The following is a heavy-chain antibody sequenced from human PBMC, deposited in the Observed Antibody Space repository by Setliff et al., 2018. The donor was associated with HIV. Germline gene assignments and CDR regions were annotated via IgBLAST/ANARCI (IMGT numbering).Heavy chain of an antibody. CDR1: AGSIRSSTHY. Sequence: KTSETLSLTCTVSAGSIRSSTHYWGWIRQPPGKGLEWIGSIYYTGSTYYNPSLKSRVTISVDTSKNQFSLKLSSVTAADTAVYYCARHYNVNYYVRKDFDYWGQGTLVTVSS. CDR3: ARHYNVNYYVRKDFDY. CDR2: IYYTGST. V-gene: IGHV4-39*01. D-gene: IGHD1-26*01. J-gene: IGHJ4*02.